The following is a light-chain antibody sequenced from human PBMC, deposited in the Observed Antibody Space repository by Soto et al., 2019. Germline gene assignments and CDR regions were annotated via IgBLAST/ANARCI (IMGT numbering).Light chain of an antibody. CDR1: QSVSSY. Sequence: EIVLTQSPATLSLSPGERATLSCRASQSVSSYLAWYQQKPGQAPRLLIYDASNRATGIPARFSGGGSGTDFTLPISSLEPKDFAVYYCQKRFNWPRFPFGQGTKLEIK. V-gene: IGKV3-11*01. CDR3: QKRFNWPRFP. J-gene: IGKJ2*01. CDR2: DAS.